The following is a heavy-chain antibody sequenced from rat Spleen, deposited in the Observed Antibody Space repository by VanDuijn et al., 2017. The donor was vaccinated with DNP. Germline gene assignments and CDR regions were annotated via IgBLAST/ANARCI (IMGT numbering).Heavy chain of an antibody. D-gene: IGHD4-3*01. CDR2: IGSAAYAP. CDR1: GFKFDDYW. CDR3: VRWNSGHFDY. Sequence: EVKLVESGGGLVQPGRSLKLSCAASGFKFDDYWMGWVRQAPGKGLEWVAYIGSAAYAPYYGDSVKGRFTISRDNAKSTLYLQMNSLRSEDMATYYCVRWNSGHFDYWGQGVMVTVSS. V-gene: IGHV5-22*01. J-gene: IGHJ2*01.